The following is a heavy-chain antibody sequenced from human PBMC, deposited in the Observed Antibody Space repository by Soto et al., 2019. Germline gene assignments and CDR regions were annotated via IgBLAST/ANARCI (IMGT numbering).Heavy chain of an antibody. CDR1: GYSFTSYW. D-gene: IGHD3-9*01. CDR2: IYPGDSDT. Sequence: PGESLKISCKGSGYSFTSYWIGWVRQMPGKGLEWMGVIYPGDSDTRYSPSFQGQVTISADKSISTAYLQWSSLKASDTAMYYCARFQEYYDILTGYYLPYYYYGMDVWGQGTTVTVSS. J-gene: IGHJ6*02. CDR3: ARFQEYYDILTGYYLPYYYYGMDV. V-gene: IGHV5-51*01.